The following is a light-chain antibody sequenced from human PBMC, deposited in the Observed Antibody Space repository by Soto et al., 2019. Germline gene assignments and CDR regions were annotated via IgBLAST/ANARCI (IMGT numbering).Light chain of an antibody. Sequence: QSVLTQSPSASGTAGQRVTISCSGSSSNIGGNTVNWYQHLPGAAPKLLIYTNSQRPSGVPDRFSGSKSGTSASLAISGLQSEDEADYYCAAWDDSLNGLVLFGGGTKVTVL. V-gene: IGLV1-44*01. J-gene: IGLJ2*01. CDR2: TNS. CDR1: SSNIGGNT. CDR3: AAWDDSLNGLVL.